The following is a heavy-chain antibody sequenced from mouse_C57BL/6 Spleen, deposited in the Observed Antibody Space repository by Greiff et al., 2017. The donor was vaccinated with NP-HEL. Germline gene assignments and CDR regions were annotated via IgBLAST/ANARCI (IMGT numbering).Heavy chain of an antibody. J-gene: IGHJ4*01. CDR1: GYTFTSYW. D-gene: IGHD4-1*01. CDR3: ARKGLGRDYYAMDY. CDR2: IYPSDSET. Sequence: QVQLQQPGAELVRPGSSVKLSCKASGYTFTSYWMDWVKQRPGQGLEWIGNIYPSDSETHYNQKFKDKATLTVDKSSSTAYMQLSSLTSEDSAVYYCARKGLGRDYYAMDYWGQGTSVTVSS. V-gene: IGHV1-61*01.